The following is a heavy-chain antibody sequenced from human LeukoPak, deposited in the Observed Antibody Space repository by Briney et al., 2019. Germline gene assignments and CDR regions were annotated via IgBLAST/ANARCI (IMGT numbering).Heavy chain of an antibody. CDR2: IKQDGSEE. Sequence: PGGSLRLSCAASGFTFSNYWMSWVRQAPGKGLEWVANIKQDGSEEYYVDSVKGRFTISRDNAKNSLYLQMNSLRAEDTAVYYCARSKRTTVTFLPDNWGQGTLVTVSS. J-gene: IGHJ4*02. CDR3: ARSKRTTVTFLPDN. D-gene: IGHD4-17*01. CDR1: GFTFSNYW. V-gene: IGHV3-7*01.